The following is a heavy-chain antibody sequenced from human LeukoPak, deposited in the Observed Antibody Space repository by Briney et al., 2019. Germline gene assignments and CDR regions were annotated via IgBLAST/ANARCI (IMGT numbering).Heavy chain of an antibody. CDR2: ISGGGGST. D-gene: IGHD1-26*01. CDR1: GFTFTSYS. CDR3: AKGGKWDVTPFDY. V-gene: IGHV3-23*01. Sequence: GGSLRLSCAASGFTFTSYSMNWVRQAPGKGLEWVSTISGGGGSTYYADSVKGRFTVSRDNSKNTLYLQVNSLRAEDTAVYYCAKGGKWDVTPFDYWGQGTLVTVSS. J-gene: IGHJ4*02.